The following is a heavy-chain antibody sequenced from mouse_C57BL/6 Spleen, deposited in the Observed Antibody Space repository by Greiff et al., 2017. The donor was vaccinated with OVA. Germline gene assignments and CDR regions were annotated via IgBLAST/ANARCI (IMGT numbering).Heavy chain of an antibody. J-gene: IGHJ1*03. CDR2: IYWDDDK. Sequence: QVQLKESGPGILQSSQTLSLTCSFSGFSLSTSGMGVSWIRQPSGKGLEWLAHIYWDDDKRYNPSLKSRLTISKDTSRNQVFLKITSVDTADTATYYCARRGDYGSSYRYFDVWGTGTTVTVSS. D-gene: IGHD1-1*01. CDR1: GFSLSTSGMG. CDR3: ARRGDYGSSYRYFDV. V-gene: IGHV8-12*01.